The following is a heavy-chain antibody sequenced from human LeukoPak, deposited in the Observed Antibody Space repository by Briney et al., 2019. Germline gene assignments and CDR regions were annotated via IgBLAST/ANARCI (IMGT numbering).Heavy chain of an antibody. CDR1: GFTFSSYG. CDR3: ANDLSGNYDY. J-gene: IGHJ4*02. Sequence: PGGSLRLSCAASGFTFSSYGMHWVRQAPGKGLEWVAVISYDGSNKYYADSVKGRFTISRDNSKNTLYLQMNSLRAEDTAVYYCANDLSGNYDYWGQGTLVTVSS. V-gene: IGHV3-30*18. D-gene: IGHD1-26*01. CDR2: ISYDGSNK.